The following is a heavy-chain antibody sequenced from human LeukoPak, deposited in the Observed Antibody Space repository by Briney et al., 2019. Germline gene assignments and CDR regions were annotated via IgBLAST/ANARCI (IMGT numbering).Heavy chain of an antibody. V-gene: IGHV1-8*01. J-gene: IGHJ4*02. CDR1: GYTFTSYD. D-gene: IGHD4-17*01. CDR3: ARGGIGDYGDYFDY. CDR2: MNPNSGNT. Sequence: ASVKVSCKASGYTFTSYDINWVRQAPGQRLEWMGWMNPNSGNTGYAQKFQGRVTMTRNTSISTAYMELSSLRSEDTAVYYCARGGIGDYGDYFDYWGQGTLVTVSS.